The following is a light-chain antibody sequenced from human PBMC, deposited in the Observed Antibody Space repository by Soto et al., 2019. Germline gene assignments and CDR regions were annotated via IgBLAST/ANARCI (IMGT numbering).Light chain of an antibody. CDR3: QLYGGFPIT. Sequence: EIVLTQSPGTLSLSPGERATLSCRASQSIARNSIAWYQQKPGRAPRLLIYAASTRATGSSERFSGGGSGTDFTLTICGLEPDDFAVLHCQLYGGFPITFGGGTRVEIK. V-gene: IGKV3-20*01. J-gene: IGKJ4*01. CDR1: QSIARNS. CDR2: AAS.